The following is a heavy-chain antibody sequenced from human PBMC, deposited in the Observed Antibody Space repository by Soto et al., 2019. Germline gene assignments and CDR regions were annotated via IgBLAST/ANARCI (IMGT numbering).Heavy chain of an antibody. CDR3: AKPRRDGYNLGGNWSDP. CDR1: GFTFSSYA. J-gene: IGHJ5*02. V-gene: IGHV3-23*01. D-gene: IGHD5-12*01. CDR2: ISGSGGST. Sequence: EVQLLESGGGLVQPGGSLRLSCAASGFTFSSYAMSWVRQAPGKGLEWVSAISGSGGSTYYADSVKGRFTISRDNSKNTLYLQMNSLRAEDTAVYYCAKPRRDGYNLGGNWSDPWGQGTLVTVSS.